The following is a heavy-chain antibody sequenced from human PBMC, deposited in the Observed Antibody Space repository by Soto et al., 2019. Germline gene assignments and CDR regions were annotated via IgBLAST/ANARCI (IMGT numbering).Heavy chain of an antibody. V-gene: IGHV1-69*12. Sequence: QVQLVQSGAEVKKPGSSVKVSCKASGGTFSSYAISWVRQAPGQGLEWMVGLIPIFGTANYAQKFQGRVTITADESTSTAYTELSSRRSEDPAVYYWARDMGAAAGVFDYWGQGPLVTV. CDR2: LIPIFGTA. CDR3: ARDMGAAAGVFDY. D-gene: IGHD6-13*01. J-gene: IGHJ4*02. CDR1: GGTFSSYA.